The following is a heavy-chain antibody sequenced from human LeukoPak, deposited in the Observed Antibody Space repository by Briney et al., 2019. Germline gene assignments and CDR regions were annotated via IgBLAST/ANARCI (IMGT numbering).Heavy chain of an antibody. Sequence: GGSLRLSCAASGFTFSSFSMHWVRQAPGKGLEWVAVISYDGNKHYADSVKGRFTMSRDNFKNTLYLQMNTLAEDTAVYYCVRDLAVAGISGEAPVVWGQGTLVTVSS. V-gene: IGHV3-30*04. CDR2: ISYDGNK. CDR3: VRDLAVAGISGEAPVV. J-gene: IGHJ4*02. CDR1: GFTFSSFS. D-gene: IGHD6-19*01.